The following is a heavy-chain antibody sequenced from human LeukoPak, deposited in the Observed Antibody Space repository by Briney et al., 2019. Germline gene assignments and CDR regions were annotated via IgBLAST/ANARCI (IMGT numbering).Heavy chain of an antibody. CDR1: GFTFSNAW. Sequence: GGSLRLSCAASGFTFSNAWVSWVRQAPGQGLEWVASINQGGSAIRYVDSVKGRFIISRDNAKNSLSLQMNSLRAEDTAMYYCARLLGEATIYDLWGQGTLVTVSS. CDR2: INQGGSAI. D-gene: IGHD3-16*01. J-gene: IGHJ5*02. V-gene: IGHV3-7*01. CDR3: ARLLGEATIYDL.